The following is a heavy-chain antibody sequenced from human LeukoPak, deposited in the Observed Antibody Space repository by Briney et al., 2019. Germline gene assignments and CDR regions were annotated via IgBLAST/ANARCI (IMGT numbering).Heavy chain of an antibody. CDR2: IYYSGST. CDR1: GGSISSYY. V-gene: IGHV4-59*01. Sequence: SETLSLTCTVSGGSISSYYWSWIRQPPGKGLEWIGYIYYSGSTNYNPSLKSRVTISVDTSKNQFSLKLRSVTAADTAVYYCAGYGGNSDAFDIWGQGTMVTVSS. D-gene: IGHD4-17*01. J-gene: IGHJ3*02. CDR3: AGYGGNSDAFDI.